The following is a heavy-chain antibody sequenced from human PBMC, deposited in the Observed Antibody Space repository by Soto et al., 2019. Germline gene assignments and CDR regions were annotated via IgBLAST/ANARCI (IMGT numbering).Heavy chain of an antibody. J-gene: IGHJ6*02. Sequence: GESLKISCQSSGYTFANYWIVWVRQMPGKGLEWMGIIYPSDSTVKYSPSVQGQVTMSVDKSISTAYLQWSSLKASDAAVYYCAITISLYGGHMDVWGQGTTVTVSS. CDR3: AITISLYGGHMDV. V-gene: IGHV5-51*01. D-gene: IGHD3-3*01. CDR1: GYTFANYW. CDR2: IYPSDSTV.